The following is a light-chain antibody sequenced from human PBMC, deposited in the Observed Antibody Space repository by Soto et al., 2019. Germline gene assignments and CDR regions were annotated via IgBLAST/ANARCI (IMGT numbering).Light chain of an antibody. Sequence: DMQMTQSPSTLSASIGDRVTITCRASQSISSYLSWYQQKPVKAPKLLISVASTLQSGVPSRFSGSGSGTDFTLAISSLQPEDFATYYCQQSSSTPQTFGGGTKVDIK. CDR2: VAS. V-gene: IGKV1-39*01. CDR3: QQSSSTPQT. CDR1: QSISSY. J-gene: IGKJ4*01.